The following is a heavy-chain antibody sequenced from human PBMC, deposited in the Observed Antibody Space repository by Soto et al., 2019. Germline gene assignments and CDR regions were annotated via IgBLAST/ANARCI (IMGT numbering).Heavy chain of an antibody. CDR1: GGSVINPNW. CDR3: ARGIFYAFDI. D-gene: IGHD3-9*01. CDR2: IDHSGST. Sequence: SETLSLTCAVSGGSVINPNWWPWVRQAPGKGLEWIGEIDHSGSTNYNPSLNSRVTISLDRSKNQFSLKLSSVAAADTAVYYCARGIFYAFDIWGQGTMVT. J-gene: IGHJ3*02. V-gene: IGHV4-4*02.